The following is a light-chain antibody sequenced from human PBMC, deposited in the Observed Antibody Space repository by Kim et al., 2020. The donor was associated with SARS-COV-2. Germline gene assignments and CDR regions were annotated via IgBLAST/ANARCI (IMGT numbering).Light chain of an antibody. CDR2: SAS. V-gene: IGKV1-16*01. Sequence: DIQMTQSPSSLSASVVDRVTITWRASQGISNHLAWFQQKPGKAPKSLIFSASSLQSGVPSRFSGTGSGTEFTLTISCLQPEDFATYYSQQYHSYPLTFGGGTKVDIK. CDR1: QGISNH. CDR3: QQYHSYPLT. J-gene: IGKJ4*01.